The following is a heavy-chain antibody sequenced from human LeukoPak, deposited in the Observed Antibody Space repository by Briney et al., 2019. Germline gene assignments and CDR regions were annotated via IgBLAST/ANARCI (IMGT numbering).Heavy chain of an antibody. D-gene: IGHD4-11*01. CDR3: ARLNRLPSVPY. J-gene: IGHJ4*02. V-gene: IGHV4-39*01. CDR2: IYYSGST. CDR1: GDSFSSTYHY. Sequence: SETLSLTCIVSGDSFSSTYHYWGRLRQPPGMGLEGLANIYYSGSTYYNPSLKSRVTISIDTSKNQFSLQMRSVPAEDTAVYYCARLNRLPSVPYWGQGTLVTVSS.